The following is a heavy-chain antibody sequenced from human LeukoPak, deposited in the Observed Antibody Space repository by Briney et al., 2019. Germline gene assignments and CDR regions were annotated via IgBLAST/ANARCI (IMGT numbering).Heavy chain of an antibody. CDR1: GFTFSSYE. V-gene: IGHV3-48*03. Sequence: GGSLRLSCAASGFTFSSYELNWVRQAPGKGLEWVSYISSGGNTIYYADSVKGRFTISRDNAKNSLYLQMNSLRAEDTAVYYCAREGTAMVSFDYWGQGTLVTVSS. D-gene: IGHD5-18*01. CDR2: ISSGGNTI. J-gene: IGHJ4*02. CDR3: AREGTAMVSFDY.